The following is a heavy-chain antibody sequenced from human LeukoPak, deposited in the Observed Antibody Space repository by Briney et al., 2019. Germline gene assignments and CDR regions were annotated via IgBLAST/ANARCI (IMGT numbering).Heavy chain of an antibody. J-gene: IGHJ5*02. CDR3: ARDDGDDYTNYEGNAFDP. CDR1: GGSISSYH. CDR2: IYHSGST. V-gene: IGHV4-59*12. Sequence: SETLSLTCTVSGGSISSYHWSWIRQAPGKGLEWIGYIYHSGSTNYNPSLKTRVTISVDMSKNQFSLQLNSVTPEDTAIYYCARDDGDDYTNYEGNAFDPWGQGTLVTVSS. D-gene: IGHD4-11*01.